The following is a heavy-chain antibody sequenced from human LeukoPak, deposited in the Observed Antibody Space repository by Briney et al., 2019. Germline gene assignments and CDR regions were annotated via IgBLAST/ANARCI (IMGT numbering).Heavy chain of an antibody. CDR3: ARGSSSGWAIYGLNV. CDR2: ISYDGSNK. V-gene: IGHV3-30*04. Sequence: GGSLRLSCAASGFTFSSYAMHWVRQAPDKGLEWVAVISYDGSNKYYADSVKGRFTISRDNSKNTLYLQMNSLRGEDTAVYYCARGSSSGWAIYGLNVWGQGTTVTVSS. J-gene: IGHJ6*02. D-gene: IGHD6-19*01. CDR1: GFTFSSYA.